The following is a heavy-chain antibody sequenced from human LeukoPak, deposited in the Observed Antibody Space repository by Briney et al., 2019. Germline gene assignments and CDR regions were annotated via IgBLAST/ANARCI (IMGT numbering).Heavy chain of an antibody. Sequence: SVKVSCKASGGTFSSYAISRVRQAPGQGLEWMGGIIPIFGTANYAQKFQGRVTITTDESTSTAYMELSSLRSEDTAVYYCAREMGGDGYNSFDYWGQGTLVTVSS. CDR3: AREMGGDGYNSFDY. J-gene: IGHJ4*02. CDR1: GGTFSSYA. V-gene: IGHV1-69*05. D-gene: IGHD5-24*01. CDR2: IIPIFGTA.